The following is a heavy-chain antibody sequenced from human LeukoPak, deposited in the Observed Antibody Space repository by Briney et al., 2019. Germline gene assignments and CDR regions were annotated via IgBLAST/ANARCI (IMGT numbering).Heavy chain of an antibody. CDR2: IYPGDSDT. CDR3: ARKEFYCSSTSCSDAEYFQH. Sequence: GESLKISCKGSGYSFTSYWLGWVRPMPGKGLGWMGIIYPGDSDTRYSPSFQGQVTISADKSISTAYLQWSSLKASDTAMYYCARKEFYCSSTSCSDAEYFQHWGQGTLVTVSS. CDR1: GYSFTSYW. D-gene: IGHD2-2*01. V-gene: IGHV5-51*01. J-gene: IGHJ1*01.